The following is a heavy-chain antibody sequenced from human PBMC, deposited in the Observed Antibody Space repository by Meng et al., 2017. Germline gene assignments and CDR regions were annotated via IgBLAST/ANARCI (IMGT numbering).Heavy chain of an antibody. CDR1: GGPISSGGYS. J-gene: IGHJ3*02. CDR3: ARDQGGSGSFGFAFDI. Sequence: QGPLQDSGPGLVNPPPTLSLTCTVSGGPISSGGYSWSWIRQHPGKGLEWIGYIYYSGSTYYNPSLKSRVTISVDTSKNQFSLKLSSVTAADTAVYYCARDQGGSGSFGFAFDIWGQGTMVTVSS. D-gene: IGHD6-19*01. V-gene: IGHV4-31*03. CDR2: IYYSGST.